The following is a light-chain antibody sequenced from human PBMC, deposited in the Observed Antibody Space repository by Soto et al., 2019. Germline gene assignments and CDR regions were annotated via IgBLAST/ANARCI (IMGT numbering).Light chain of an antibody. CDR3: QQFGSSPRT. V-gene: IGKV3-20*01. CDR2: GAS. Sequence: VLTQSPGTLSLSPGERATLSCRASQSVSSTYLAWYQQKPCQAPRLLIYGASSRATGIPDRFSGSGSGTDFTLTISRLEPEDFAVYYCQQFGSSPRTFGQGTKVEI. CDR1: QSVSSTY. J-gene: IGKJ1*01.